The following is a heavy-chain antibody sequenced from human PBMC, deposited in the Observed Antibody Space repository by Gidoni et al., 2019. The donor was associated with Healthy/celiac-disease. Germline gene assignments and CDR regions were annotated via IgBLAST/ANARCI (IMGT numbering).Heavy chain of an antibody. Sequence: EVQLGESGGGRVKPGGSLRLSGAASGCNFSSYSMNWVRQAPGKGLAWVSSISGSSSYLSYADSVKGRFPISRDNAETSLYLQMSSLRAEDTAVYYCARGGESYRYTAFDYWGQGTLVTVSS. D-gene: IGHD3-16*02. J-gene: IGHJ4*02. CDR1: GCNFSSYS. CDR3: ARGGESYRYTAFDY. CDR2: ISGSSSYL. V-gene: IGHV3-21*01.